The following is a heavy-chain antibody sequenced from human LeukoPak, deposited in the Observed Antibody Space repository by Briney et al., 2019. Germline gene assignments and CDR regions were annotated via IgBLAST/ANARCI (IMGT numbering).Heavy chain of an antibody. V-gene: IGHV3-7*03. CDR3: AGAPGWLIGY. D-gene: IGHD6-19*01. CDR2: IKQDGSDK. Sequence: GGSLRLSCAASGFTFSSYWMNWVRQAPGKGLEWVAIIKQDGSDKYYVDSVKGRFTISRDNARNSLYLQMNSLRDDDTAVYYCAGAPGWLIGYWGQGTLVTVSS. CDR1: GFTFSSYW. J-gene: IGHJ4*02.